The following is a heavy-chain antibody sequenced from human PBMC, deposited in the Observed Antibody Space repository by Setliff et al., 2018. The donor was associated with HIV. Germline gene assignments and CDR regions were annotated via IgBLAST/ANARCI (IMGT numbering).Heavy chain of an antibody. CDR2: IYPGDSSS. CDR1: GYSFSRYW. Sequence: PGESLKISCEGSGYSFSRYWIGWVRQMPGKGLEWMGVIYPGDSSSKYSPSFQGQVTISADKSISTAYLQWSSLKASDTAIYYCARRSVSHGNGFDLWGQGTLVTVSS. D-gene: IGHD3-10*01. J-gene: IGHJ3*01. CDR3: ARRSVSHGNGFDL. V-gene: IGHV5-51*01.